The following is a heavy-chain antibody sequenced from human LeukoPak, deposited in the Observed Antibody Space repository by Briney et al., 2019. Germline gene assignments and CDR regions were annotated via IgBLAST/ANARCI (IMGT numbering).Heavy chain of an antibody. V-gene: IGHV4-59*01. J-gene: IGHJ4*02. D-gene: IGHD6-13*01. Sequence: PSETLSLTCSVSGVSISTYYWIWIRQPPAKGLEWMGFFSYSGSTKYNPSLKSRVTISVDTSKNQFSLKLSSVTAADTAVYYCARDGTIAAAGLDYWGQGTLVTVSS. CDR2: FSYSGST. CDR1: GVSISTYY. CDR3: ARDGTIAAAGLDY.